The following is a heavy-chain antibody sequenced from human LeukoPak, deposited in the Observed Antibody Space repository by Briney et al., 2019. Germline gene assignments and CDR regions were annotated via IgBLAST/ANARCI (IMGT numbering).Heavy chain of an antibody. J-gene: IGHJ2*01. Sequence: EASVKVSRKASGYTFTSYSMNWVRQAPGQGLEYMGWINANTVNPTYAQRFTGRLVFSLVTSVSTAYLQISSLKAEDTAVYYCARDFPARDWFFDLWGRGTLVTVSS. CDR2: INANTVNP. CDR3: ARDFPARDWFFDL. V-gene: IGHV7-4-1*02. CDR1: GYTFTSYS.